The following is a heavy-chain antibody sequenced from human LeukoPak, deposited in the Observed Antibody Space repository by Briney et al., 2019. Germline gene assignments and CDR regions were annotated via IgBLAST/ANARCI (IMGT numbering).Heavy chain of an antibody. CDR3: ARKGSGSYSPFDY. Sequence: SETLSLTCSVSGGSITNYYWSWIRQPPGKGLEWIGSIYYSGSTNKNPSLKSRVTISVDTSRNQFPLKLSSVTAADTAVYYCARKGSGSYSPFDYWGQGSLVSVSS. D-gene: IGHD1-26*01. V-gene: IGHV4-59*01. CDR1: GGSITNYY. CDR2: IYYSGST. J-gene: IGHJ4*02.